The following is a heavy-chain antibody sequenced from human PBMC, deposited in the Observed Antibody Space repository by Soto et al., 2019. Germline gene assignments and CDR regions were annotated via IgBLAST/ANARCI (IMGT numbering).Heavy chain of an antibody. CDR3: ARGTGYCSSTSCYLPGYYYYYMDV. D-gene: IGHD2-2*01. V-gene: IGHV3-23*01. Sequence: GGSLRLSCAASGFTFNNYAMNWVRQAPGKGLEWVATISGTGGSTYHADSVKGRFTISRDNSKNTLYLQMNSLRVEDTAVYYCARGTGYCSSTSCYLPGYYYYYMDVWGKGTTVTVSS. CDR2: ISGTGGST. J-gene: IGHJ6*03. CDR1: GFTFNNYA.